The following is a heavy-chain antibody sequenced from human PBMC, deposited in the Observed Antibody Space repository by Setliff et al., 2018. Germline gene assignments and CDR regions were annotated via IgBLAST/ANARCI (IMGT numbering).Heavy chain of an antibody. Sequence: ASVKVSCKASGYTFTSYGISWVRQAPGQGLEWMGWISAYNGNTNYAQKLQGRVTMTTDTSTSTAYMELRSLRSDDTAMYYCARVLVVVAATRIYYYGMDVWGQGTTVTVSS. J-gene: IGHJ6*02. CDR1: GYTFTSYG. V-gene: IGHV1-18*01. CDR3: ARVLVVVAATRIYYYGMDV. D-gene: IGHD2-15*01. CDR2: ISAYNGNT.